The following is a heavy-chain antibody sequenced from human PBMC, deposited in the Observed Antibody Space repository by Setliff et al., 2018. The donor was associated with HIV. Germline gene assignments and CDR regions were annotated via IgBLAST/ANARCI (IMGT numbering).Heavy chain of an antibody. J-gene: IGHJ4*02. D-gene: IGHD3-9*01. CDR1: GDSISDSSNY. CDR2: IYYSGTT. Sequence: ETLSLTCTVSGDSISDSSNYWGWIRQPPGKGLEWIGYIYYSGTTSYNPSLKRRLTISLDSSKNQFSLNLRSVTAADTAVYYCSRGHFYDTLTGFYFDYWGQGALVTVSS. CDR3: SRGHFYDTLTGFYFDY. V-gene: IGHV4-39*07.